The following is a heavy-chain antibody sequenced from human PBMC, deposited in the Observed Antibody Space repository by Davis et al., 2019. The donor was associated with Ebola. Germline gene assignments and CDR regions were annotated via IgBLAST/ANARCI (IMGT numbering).Heavy chain of an antibody. CDR3: ARDPYGDYYYGMDV. J-gene: IGHJ6*02. CDR2: ISYDGSNK. V-gene: IGHV3-30-3*01. CDR1: GFTFSRYA. D-gene: IGHD4-17*01. Sequence: GSLKISCAASGFTFSRYAMHWVRQAPGKGLEWVAVISYDGSNKYYADSVKGRFTISRDNAKNSLYLQMNSLRAEDTAVYYCARDPYGDYYYGMDVWGQGTTVTVSS.